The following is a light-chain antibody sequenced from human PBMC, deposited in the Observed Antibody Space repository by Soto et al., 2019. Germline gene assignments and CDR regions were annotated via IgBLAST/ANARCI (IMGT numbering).Light chain of an antibody. CDR2: TSG. V-gene: IGKV1-39*01. J-gene: IGKJ2*01. Sequence: SGSLGDRVTITCRASQRITTYLNWYQQKPGNAPKLLITTSGTLQRGVPSRFSGSGSGTDFTLTITSLQREDFATYFCQQTYSTPYTFGQGNKLEIK. CDR3: QQTYSTPYT. CDR1: QRITTY.